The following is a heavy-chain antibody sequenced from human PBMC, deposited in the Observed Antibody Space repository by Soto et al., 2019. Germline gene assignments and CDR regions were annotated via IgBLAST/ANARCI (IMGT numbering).Heavy chain of an antibody. D-gene: IGHD3-10*01. CDR1: GYSFTSYW. V-gene: IGHV5-10-1*01. CDR3: ARSHFTLWFGELLEYFDY. J-gene: IGHJ4*02. Sequence: PGESLKVSCKGSGYSFTSYWISWVRQMPGKGLEWMGRIDPSDSYTSYSPSFQGHVTISADKSISTAYLQWSSLRASDTAMYYCARSHFTLWFGELLEYFDYWGQGTLVTVSS. CDR2: IDPSDSYT.